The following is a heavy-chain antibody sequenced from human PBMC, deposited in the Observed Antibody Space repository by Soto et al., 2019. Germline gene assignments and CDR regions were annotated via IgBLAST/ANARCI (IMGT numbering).Heavy chain of an antibody. D-gene: IGHD2-15*01. CDR1: GETFSSYA. CDR2: IIPIFGKP. V-gene: IGHV1-69*06. J-gene: IGHJ4*02. CDR3: ARAGYCSGSSCYGFDY. Sequence: QVQLVQSGAEVKKPGSSVKVSCKASGETFSSYAFSWVRQAPGQGLEWMGGIIPIFGKPSYAQRFQCRVTITADKSTSTVYMELSRLKSEDTAIYYCARAGYCSGSSCYGFDYWGQGTLVTASS.